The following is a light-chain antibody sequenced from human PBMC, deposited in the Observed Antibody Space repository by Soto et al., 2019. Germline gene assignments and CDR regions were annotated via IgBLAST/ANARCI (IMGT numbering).Light chain of an antibody. CDR2: EVS. V-gene: IGLV2-18*02. Sequence: QSALTQPPSVSGSPGQSVTISCTGTSSDVGSYNRVSWYQQPPGTAPKLMIYEVSNRPSGVPDRFSGSKSGNTASLTISGLQAEDGADYYCSSYTSSSTLVVFGGGTQLTVL. J-gene: IGLJ2*01. CDR1: SSDVGSYNR. CDR3: SSYTSSSTLVV.